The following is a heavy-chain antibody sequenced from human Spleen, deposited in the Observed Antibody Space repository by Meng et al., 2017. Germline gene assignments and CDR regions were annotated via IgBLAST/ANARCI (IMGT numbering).Heavy chain of an antibody. CDR1: GYTFSNYW. Sequence: GGSLRLSCKASGYTFSNYWIGWVRQMPGKGLEWMGIINPGDSTARYRPSFQGQVTISADKSIDTAYLQWSSLKASDTGMYYCARQGPTSGWAWGQGTLVTVSS. V-gene: IGHV5-51*01. CDR2: INPGDSTA. J-gene: IGHJ5*02. D-gene: IGHD6-19*01. CDR3: ARQGPTSGWA.